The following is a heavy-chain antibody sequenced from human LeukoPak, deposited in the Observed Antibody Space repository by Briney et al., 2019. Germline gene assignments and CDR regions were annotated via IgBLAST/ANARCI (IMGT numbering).Heavy chain of an antibody. V-gene: IGHV1-2*02. CDR1: GYTFTGYY. Sequence: ASVKVSCKASGYTFTGYYMHWVRQAPGQGLEWMGWINPNSGGTNYAQKFQGRVTMTRDTSISTAYMELSRLRSDDTAVYYCARDAGIRLWFHFDYWGQGTLSPSPQ. D-gene: IGHD5-18*01. CDR3: ARDAGIRLWFHFDY. J-gene: IGHJ4*02. CDR2: INPNSGGT.